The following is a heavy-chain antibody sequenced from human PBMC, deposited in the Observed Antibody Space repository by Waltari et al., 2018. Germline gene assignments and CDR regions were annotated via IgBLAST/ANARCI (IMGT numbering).Heavy chain of an antibody. D-gene: IGHD3-22*01. CDR3: ARVATKTYSSPVPGRPYYYGMDV. Sequence: EEQLVESGGGLAQPGESLRLSCAASGFTFSRYWMDWVRQAPGKGLVWVSRMRRDGGSTTYAAAVKGRFTISRDNAKNTLYVQMNRLRAEDTAVYYCARVATKTYSSPVPGRPYYYGMDVWGQGTTVTVSS. J-gene: IGHJ6*02. CDR2: MRRDGGST. V-gene: IGHV3-74*01. CDR1: GFTFSRYW.